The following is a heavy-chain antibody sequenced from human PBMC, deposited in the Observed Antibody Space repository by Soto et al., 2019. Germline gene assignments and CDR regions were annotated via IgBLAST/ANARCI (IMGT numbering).Heavy chain of an antibody. J-gene: IGHJ6*02. D-gene: IGHD2-2*01. CDR2: INAGNGNT. V-gene: IGHV1-3*01. CDR3: AREGDIVVVPAAMTANWDYYYGMDV. CDR1: GYTFTSYA. Sequence: QVQLVQSGAEVKKPGASVKVSCKASGYTFTSYAMHWVRQAPGQRLEWMGWINAGNGNTKYSQKFQGRVTITRDTSASPAYMKLSSLRSEDTAVYYCAREGDIVVVPAAMTANWDYYYGMDVWGQGTTVTVSS.